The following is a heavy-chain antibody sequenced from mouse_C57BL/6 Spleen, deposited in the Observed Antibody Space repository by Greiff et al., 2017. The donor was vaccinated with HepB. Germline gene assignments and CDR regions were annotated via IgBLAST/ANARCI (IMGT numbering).Heavy chain of an antibody. CDR1: GYAFSSSW. CDR2: IYPGDGDT. Sequence: QVQLKQSGPELVKPGASVKISCKASGYAFSSSWMNWVKQRPGKGLEWIGRIYPGDGDTNYNGKFKGKATLTADKSSSTAYMQLSSLTSEDSAVYFCARSDYSNYVRGFDYWGQGTTLTVSS. J-gene: IGHJ2*01. V-gene: IGHV1-82*01. D-gene: IGHD2-5*01. CDR3: ARSDYSNYVRGFDY.